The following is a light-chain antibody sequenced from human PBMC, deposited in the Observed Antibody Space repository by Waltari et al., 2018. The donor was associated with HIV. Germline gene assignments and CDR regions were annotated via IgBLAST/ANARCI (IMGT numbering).Light chain of an antibody. V-gene: IGKV1-5*01. CDR1: QNIGKM. Sequence: IQMTHSPSPVSASVGPTVHVPCRASQNIGKMLAWYQQKPGKAPELLIYEASTLEVGVPSIFSGGGSGTEFTLTISRLQPDDFATYYCQQYNSHSRTFGQGTKVEIK. CDR2: EAS. CDR3: QQYNSHSRT. J-gene: IGKJ1*01.